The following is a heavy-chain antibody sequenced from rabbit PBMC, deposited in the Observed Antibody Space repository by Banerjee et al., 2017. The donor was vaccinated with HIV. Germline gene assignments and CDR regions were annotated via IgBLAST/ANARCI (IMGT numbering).Heavy chain of an antibody. J-gene: IGHJ4*01. V-gene: IGHV1S40*01. D-gene: IGHD7-1*01. Sequence: QSLEESGGDLVKPGASLTLTCTASGFSFSSYYMCWVRQAPGKGLEWIGCIDTGDGNTYYASWAKGRFTISKTSTTVDLKMTSLTAADTATYFCARGRDYAGYGWVFNLWGPGTLVT. CDR1: GFSFSSYY. CDR3: ARGRDYAGYGWVFNL. CDR2: IDTGDGNT.